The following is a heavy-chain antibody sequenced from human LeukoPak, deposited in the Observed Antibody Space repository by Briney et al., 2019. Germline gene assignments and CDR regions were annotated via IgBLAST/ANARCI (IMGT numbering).Heavy chain of an antibody. CDR1: GFTFSSYA. V-gene: IGHV3-23*01. Sequence: PGGSLRLSCAASGFTFSSYAMSWVRQAPGKGLEWVPAISGSGGSTYYADSVKGRFTISRDNSKNTLYLQMNSLRAEDTAVYYCAKDLACSGGSCYPSHFDYWGQGTLVTVSS. CDR3: AKDLACSGGSCYPSHFDY. CDR2: ISGSGGST. J-gene: IGHJ4*02. D-gene: IGHD2-15*01.